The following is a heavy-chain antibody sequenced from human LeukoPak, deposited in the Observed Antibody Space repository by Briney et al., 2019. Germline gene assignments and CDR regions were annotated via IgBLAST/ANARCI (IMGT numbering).Heavy chain of an antibody. J-gene: IGHJ4*02. CDR1: GGTFSSYA. V-gene: IGHV1-69*01. CDR3: ASEVFGSGSYYAPSLVDY. CDR2: IIPILGTR. Sequence: SVKVSCKASGGTFSSYAISWVRQAPGQGLEWMGGIIPILGTRNYAQKFQDRVTITADESTAYMELSSLRSEDTAVYYCASEVFGSGSYYAPSLVDYWGQGTLVTVSS. D-gene: IGHD3-10*01.